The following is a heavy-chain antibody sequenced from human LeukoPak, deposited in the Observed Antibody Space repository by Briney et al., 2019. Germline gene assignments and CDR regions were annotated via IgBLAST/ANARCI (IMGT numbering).Heavy chain of an antibody. D-gene: IGHD6-19*01. Sequence: AQTLSRTCAVSGDSVSSNTAAWNWIRQSPSRGREWLGRTYYRSKWYNEYALSVRSRITTNPDTSKTQLSLQLNPVTPEDTAVYYCARGQWRLYAAAFDLWGQGRMVTVSS. V-gene: IGHV6-1*01. J-gene: IGHJ3*01. CDR3: ARGQWRLYAAAFDL. CDR2: TYYRSKWYN. CDR1: GDSVSSNTAA.